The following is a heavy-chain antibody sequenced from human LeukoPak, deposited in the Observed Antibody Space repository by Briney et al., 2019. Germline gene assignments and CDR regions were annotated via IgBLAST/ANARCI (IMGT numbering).Heavy chain of an antibody. V-gene: IGHV3-53*01. Sequence: PGGSLRLSCAASGFTVSGNYMSWVRQAPGKGLEWVSVIYTAGSTYNADSVKGRFTISRDKSKNTLYLQMNTLRAEDTAVYYCGSGWGFDYWGQGTLVTVSS. CDR2: IYTAGST. CDR3: GSGWGFDY. CDR1: GFTVSGNY. D-gene: IGHD6-19*01. J-gene: IGHJ4*02.